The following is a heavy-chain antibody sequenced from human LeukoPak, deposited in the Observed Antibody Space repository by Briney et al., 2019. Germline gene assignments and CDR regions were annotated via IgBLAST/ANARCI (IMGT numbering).Heavy chain of an antibody. V-gene: IGHV3-30*02. D-gene: IGHD3-3*01. J-gene: IGHJ4*02. CDR1: GFTFSSYG. CDR2: IGYVGSNK. Sequence: GGSLRLSCAASGFTFSSYGMHWVRQAPGKGLEWVAFIGYVGSNKYYADSVKGRFTISRDNSKNTLYLQMNSLRAEDTAVYYCAKDEADGITIFGVVEYYFGYWGQGTLVTVSS. CDR3: AKDEADGITIFGVVEYYFGY.